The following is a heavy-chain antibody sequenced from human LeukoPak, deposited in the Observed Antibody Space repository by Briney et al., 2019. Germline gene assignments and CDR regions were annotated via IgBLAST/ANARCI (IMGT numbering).Heavy chain of an antibody. V-gene: IGHV1-18*01. J-gene: IGHJ4*02. CDR1: GHTFTSYG. CDR3: ARASYCSSTSCYLGGDSDY. Sequence: ASVNVSCKASGHTFTSYGISWVRQAPGQGLEWMGWISAYNGNTNYAQKLQGRVTMTTDTSTSTAYMELRSLRSDDTAVYYCARASYCSSTSCYLGGDSDYWGQGTLVTVSS. D-gene: IGHD2-2*01. CDR2: ISAYNGNT.